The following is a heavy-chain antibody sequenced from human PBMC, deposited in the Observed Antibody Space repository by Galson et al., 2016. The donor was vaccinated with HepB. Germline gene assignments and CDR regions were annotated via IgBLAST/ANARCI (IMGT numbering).Heavy chain of an antibody. CDR2: VSWNSATV. D-gene: IGHD3-10*01. CDR1: GFTFSSYS. CDR3: AKDLFRDYFGSGTYRGAAAFDY. V-gene: IGHV3-9*01. Sequence: SLRLSCAASGFTFSSYSMNWVRQSPGKGLEWVSYVSWNSATVDYADSVRGRFIISRDNAKNTLYLQLNSLSTEDTAFYYCAKDLFRDYFGSGTYRGAAAFDYWGRGALVTVTS. J-gene: IGHJ4*02.